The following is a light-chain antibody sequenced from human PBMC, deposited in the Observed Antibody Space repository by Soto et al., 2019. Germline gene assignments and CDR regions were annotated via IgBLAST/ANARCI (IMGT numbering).Light chain of an antibody. Sequence: EIVMTQSPATLSVSPGERDTHSSRASQSVSSNLAWYQQTPGQAPRFLIYGASTRATGIPARCSGSGSGTEFTLTISSLKSEDFEVYYCQQYENWPLTFGGGTKVDIK. CDR2: GAS. J-gene: IGKJ4*01. V-gene: IGKV3-15*01. CDR1: QSVSSN. CDR3: QQYENWPLT.